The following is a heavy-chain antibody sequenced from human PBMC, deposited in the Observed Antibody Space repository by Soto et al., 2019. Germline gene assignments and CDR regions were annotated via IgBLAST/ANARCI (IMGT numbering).Heavy chain of an antibody. D-gene: IGHD2-21*01. J-gene: IGHJ4*02. CDR2: IYYSGST. CDR3: AVTIPTSIELFDY. CDR1: GGSISSYY. Sequence: SETLSLTCTVSGGSISSYYWSWIRQPPGKGLEWIGYIYYSGSTNYNPSLKSRVTISVDTSKNQFSLKLSSVTAADTAVYYCAVTIPTSIELFDYWGQGTLVTVSS. V-gene: IGHV4-59*12.